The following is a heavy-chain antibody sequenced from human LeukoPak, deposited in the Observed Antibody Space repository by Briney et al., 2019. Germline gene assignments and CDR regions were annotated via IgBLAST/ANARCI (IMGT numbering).Heavy chain of an antibody. CDR1: GFTFSSYG. CDR2: IRYDGSNK. CDR3: AKDKRWLQLFPYYYYMDV. D-gene: IGHD5-24*01. J-gene: IGHJ6*03. Sequence: PGGSLRLSCAASGFTFSSYGMHWVRQAPGKGLEWVAFIRYDGSNKYYADSVKGRFTISRDNSKNTLYLQMNSLRAEDTAVYYCAKDKRWLQLFPYYYYMDVWGKGTTVTISS. V-gene: IGHV3-30*02.